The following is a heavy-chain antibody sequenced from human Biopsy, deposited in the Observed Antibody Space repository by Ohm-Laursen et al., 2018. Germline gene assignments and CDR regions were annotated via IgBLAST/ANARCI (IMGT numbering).Heavy chain of an antibody. V-gene: IGHV4-59*01. CDR3: ARDRGYYSDRTVPGYFDL. CDR2: VYYTGST. J-gene: IGHJ2*01. Sequence: TLTLTCTVSGDSISRYYWSWIRQSPGKGLEWIGYVYYTGSTGYNPSLQSRVTISVDTSKNHFSLRLRSVTPADTAIYYCARDRGYYSDRTVPGYFDLWGRGTLVTVSS. CDR1: GDSISRYY. D-gene: IGHD3-22*01.